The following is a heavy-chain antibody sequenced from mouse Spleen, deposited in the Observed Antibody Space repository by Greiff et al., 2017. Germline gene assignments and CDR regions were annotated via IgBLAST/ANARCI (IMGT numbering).Heavy chain of an antibody. CDR3: AREGLWYYGSSYDYAMDY. Sequence: EVHLVESGPGLVKPSQSLSLTCSVTGYSITSGYYWNWIRQFPGNKLEWMGYISYDGSNNYNPSLKNRISITRDTSKNQFFLKLNSVTTEDTATYYCAREGLWYYGSSYDYAMDYWGQGTSVTVSS. D-gene: IGHD1-1*01. V-gene: IGHV3-6*01. CDR1: GYSITSGYY. J-gene: IGHJ4*01. CDR2: ISYDGSN.